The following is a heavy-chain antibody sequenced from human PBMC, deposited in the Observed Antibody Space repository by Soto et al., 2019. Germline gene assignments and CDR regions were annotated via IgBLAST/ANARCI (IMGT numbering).Heavy chain of an antibody. CDR3: AKDYESESYSGKYAIDS. Sequence: EVQLLESGGGLVQPGGSLRLSCAASGFTFSSYVMSWVRQAPGKGLEWVSAISGGHTTYYADSGKGRFTISRDNSKNTLYLQMNSLRAEDTALYYCAKDYESESYSGKYAIDSWGQGTLVSVST. J-gene: IGHJ5*01. V-gene: IGHV3-23*01. D-gene: IGHD1-26*01. CDR1: GFTFSSYV. CDR2: ISGGHTT.